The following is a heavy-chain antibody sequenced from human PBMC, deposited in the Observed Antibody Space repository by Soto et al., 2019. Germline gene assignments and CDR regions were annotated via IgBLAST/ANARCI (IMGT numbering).Heavy chain of an antibody. CDR1: GYTFTSYA. Sequence: ASVKVSCKAPGYTFTSYAMHWVRQAPGQRLEWMGWINAGNGNTKYSQKFQGRVTITRDTSASTAYMELSSLRSEDTAVYYCARGKLRFLEWLSSPYGMDVWGQGTTVTVSS. J-gene: IGHJ6*02. V-gene: IGHV1-3*01. CDR2: INAGNGNT. CDR3: ARGKLRFLEWLSSPYGMDV. D-gene: IGHD3-3*01.